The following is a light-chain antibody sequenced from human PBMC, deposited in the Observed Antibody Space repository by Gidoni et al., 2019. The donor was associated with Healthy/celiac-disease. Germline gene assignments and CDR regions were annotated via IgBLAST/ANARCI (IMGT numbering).Light chain of an antibody. Sequence: DIQMTQSPSSLSASVGDRDTITCRASQSISSYLNWYQQKPGKAPKLLIYAASSFQSGVPSRFSGSVSGTDFTLTISSLQPEYFATYYCQQSYSTQTFGQGTKVEIK. J-gene: IGKJ1*01. CDR1: QSISSY. CDR2: AAS. V-gene: IGKV1-39*01. CDR3: QQSYSTQT.